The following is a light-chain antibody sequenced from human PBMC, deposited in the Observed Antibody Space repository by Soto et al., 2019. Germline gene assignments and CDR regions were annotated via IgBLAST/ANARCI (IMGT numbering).Light chain of an antibody. V-gene: IGLV2-14*01. Sequence: QSALTQPASVSGSPGQSFPISCTGTSSDVGGYNYVSWYQQHPGKAPKLMIYDVSNRPSGVSNRFSGSKSGNTASLTISGLQAEDEADYYCSSYTSSSTPFVFGTGTKVTVL. J-gene: IGLJ1*01. CDR1: SSDVGGYNY. CDR3: SSYTSSSTPFV. CDR2: DVS.